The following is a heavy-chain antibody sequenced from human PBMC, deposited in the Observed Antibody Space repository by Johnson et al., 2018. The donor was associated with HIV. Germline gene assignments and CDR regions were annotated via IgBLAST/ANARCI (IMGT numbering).Heavy chain of an antibody. CDR2: IKQDGSEK. CDR1: GFTFSSYW. D-gene: IGHD3-22*01. J-gene: IGHJ3*02. Sequence: AQLVESGGGLVKPGGSLRLSCAASGFTFSSYWMSWVRQAPGKGLEWVANIKQDGSEKYYVDSVKGRFTISRDNAKNSLYLQMNSLRAEDTAGYYCARVRVGDDDSSGSYAFDIWGQGTMVTVSS. V-gene: IGHV3-7*01. CDR3: ARVRVGDDDSSGSYAFDI.